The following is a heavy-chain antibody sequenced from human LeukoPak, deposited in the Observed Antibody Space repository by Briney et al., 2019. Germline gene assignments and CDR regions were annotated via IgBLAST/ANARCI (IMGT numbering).Heavy chain of an antibody. CDR3: ARYGSGEGDYYGMDV. V-gene: IGHV3-30*14. Sequence: PGGSLRLSCAASGFTFSSYAMHWVRQAPGKGLEWVAVISYDGSNKYYADSVKGRFTISRDNSKNTLYLQMNSLRAEDTAVYYCARYGSGEGDYYGMDVWGQGTTVTVSS. D-gene: IGHD3-10*01. J-gene: IGHJ6*02. CDR1: GFTFSSYA. CDR2: ISYDGSNK.